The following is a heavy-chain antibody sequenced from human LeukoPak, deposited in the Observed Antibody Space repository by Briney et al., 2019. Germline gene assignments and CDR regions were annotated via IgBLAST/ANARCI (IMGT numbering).Heavy chain of an antibody. Sequence: GGSLRLSCAASGFTFSSYEMNWVRQAPGKGLEWVSHISSSGSTIYYADSVKGRFTISRDNAKNSLYLQMNSLRAEDTAVYYCARDPLGYSITNFDYWGQGTLVTVSS. CDR1: GFTFSSYE. CDR3: ARDPLGYSITNFDY. J-gene: IGHJ4*02. V-gene: IGHV3-48*03. D-gene: IGHD6-13*01. CDR2: ISSSGSTI.